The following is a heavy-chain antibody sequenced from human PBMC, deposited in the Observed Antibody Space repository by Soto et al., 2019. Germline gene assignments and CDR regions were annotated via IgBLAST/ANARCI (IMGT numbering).Heavy chain of an antibody. Sequence: GASVKVSCKASGYTFTSYHITWVRQAPGQGLEWMGWISAYNGNTNYAQNFQGRVSMTTDSSTTTAYMELRNLRSDDTAVYYCARGYGRNFDYWGQGTLVTVSS. D-gene: IGHD5-18*01. V-gene: IGHV1-18*01. CDR3: ARGYGRNFDY. CDR2: ISAYNGNT. J-gene: IGHJ4*02. CDR1: GYTFTSYH.